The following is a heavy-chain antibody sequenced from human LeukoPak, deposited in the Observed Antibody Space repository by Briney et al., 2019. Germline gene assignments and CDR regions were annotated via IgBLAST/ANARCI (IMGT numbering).Heavy chain of an antibody. CDR1: GFTFSSYA. J-gene: IGHJ4*02. D-gene: IGHD3-9*01. V-gene: IGHV3-23*01. CDR2: ISVSGGST. Sequence: PGGSLRLSCTASGFTFSSYAMSWVRQAPGKGLEWVSVISVSGGSTYYADSVKGRFTISRDNSKNTLYLQMNSLRAEDTAVYYCAKDLLYYDIAPFDYWGQGTLVTVSS. CDR3: AKDLLYYDIAPFDY.